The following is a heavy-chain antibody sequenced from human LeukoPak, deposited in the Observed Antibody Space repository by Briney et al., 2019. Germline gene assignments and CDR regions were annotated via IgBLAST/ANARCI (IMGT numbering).Heavy chain of an antibody. CDR1: GGSISSYY. CDR3: ARLGSSVMNWFDP. V-gene: IGHV4-4*07. CDR2: IYTSGST. D-gene: IGHD3-22*01. J-gene: IGHJ5*02. Sequence: SETLSLTCTVSGGSISSYYWSWIRQPAGRGLEWIGRIYTSGSTNYNPSLKRRVTMSVDTSKHQFSLKLSSVTAADTAVYYCARLGSSVMNWFDPWGQGTLVTVSS.